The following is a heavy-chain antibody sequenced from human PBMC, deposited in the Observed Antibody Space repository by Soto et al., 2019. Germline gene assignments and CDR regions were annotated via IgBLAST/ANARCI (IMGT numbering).Heavy chain of an antibody. J-gene: IGHJ6*02. Sequence: GASVKVSCKASGGTFSSYAISWVRQAPGQGLEWMGGIIPIFGTANYAQKFQGRVTITADESTSTAYMELSSLRSEDTAVYYCARSRRCSGGSCYRTGHHYYYYGMDVWGHGTTVTVSS. V-gene: IGHV1-69*13. CDR1: GGTFSSYA. D-gene: IGHD2-15*01. CDR3: ARSRRCSGGSCYRTGHHYYYYGMDV. CDR2: IIPIFGTA.